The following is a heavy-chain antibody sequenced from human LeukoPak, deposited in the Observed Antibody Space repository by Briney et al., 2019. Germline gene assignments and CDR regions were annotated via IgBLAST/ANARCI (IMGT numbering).Heavy chain of an antibody. J-gene: IGHJ4*02. CDR2: IYPDDSDT. Sequence: GESLKISCKGSGYSFTTFWIGWVRQMPGNGLEWTGIIYPDDSDTRYSPSFQGQVTFSADKSVSTAYLQWSSLEASDTAIYYCARRSSFGFSDYWGQGTLVTVSS. CDR3: ARRSSFGFSDY. V-gene: IGHV5-51*01. D-gene: IGHD5-18*01. CDR1: GYSFTTFW.